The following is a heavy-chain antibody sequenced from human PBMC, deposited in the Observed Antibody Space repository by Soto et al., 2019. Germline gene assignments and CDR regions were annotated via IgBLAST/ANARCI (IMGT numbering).Heavy chain of an antibody. Sequence: SETLSLTCTVSGGSISSYYWSWIRQPPGKGLEWIGYIYYSGSTNYNPSLKSRVTISVDTSKNQFSLKLSSVTAADTAVYYCARQRNYGDYYPRFDYWGQGTLVTVS. D-gene: IGHD4-17*01. CDR1: GGSISSYY. CDR3: ARQRNYGDYYPRFDY. J-gene: IGHJ4*02. V-gene: IGHV4-59*08. CDR2: IYYSGST.